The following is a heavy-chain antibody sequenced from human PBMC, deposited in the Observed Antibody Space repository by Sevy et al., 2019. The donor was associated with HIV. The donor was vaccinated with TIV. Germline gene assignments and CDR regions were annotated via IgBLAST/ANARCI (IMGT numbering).Heavy chain of an antibody. CDR3: AKLIRSSGD. J-gene: IGHJ4*02. D-gene: IGHD1-26*01. CDR1: GFTFSNYA. V-gene: IGHV3-23*01. CDR2: ISGGGDLT. Sequence: GGSLRLSCAASGFTFSNYAMIWVRQAPGKGLEGVSGISGGGDLTWYADSVKGRFTISRDNSKNTLYVQMNSLRAEDTAVYYCAKLIRSSGDWGQGTLVTVSS.